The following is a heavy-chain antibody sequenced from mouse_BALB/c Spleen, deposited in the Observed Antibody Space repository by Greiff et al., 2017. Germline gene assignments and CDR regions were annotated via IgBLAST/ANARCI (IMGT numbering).Heavy chain of an antibody. J-gene: IGHJ3*01. CDR2: IWAGGST. Sequence: VKVVESGPGLVAPSQSLSITCTVSGFSLTSYGVHWVRQPPGKGLEWLGVIWAGGSTNYNSALMSRLSISKDNSKSQVFLKMNSLQTDDTAMYYCASEGTGAYWGQGTLVTVSA. CDR3: ASEGTGAY. D-gene: IGHD2-14*01. V-gene: IGHV2-9*02. CDR1: GFSLTSYG.